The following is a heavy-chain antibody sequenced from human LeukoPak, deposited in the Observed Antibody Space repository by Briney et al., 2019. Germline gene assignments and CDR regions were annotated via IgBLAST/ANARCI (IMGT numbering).Heavy chain of an antibody. Sequence: SETLSLTCAVYGGSFSGYYWSWIRQPPGKGLEWIGEINHSGSTNYNPSLKSRVTISVDTSKNQSSLKLSSVTAADTAVYYCARGSRRDYGTRYYFDYWGQGTLVTVSS. J-gene: IGHJ4*02. D-gene: IGHD4-17*01. CDR3: ARGSRRDYGTRYYFDY. CDR2: INHSGST. CDR1: GGSFSGYY. V-gene: IGHV4-34*01.